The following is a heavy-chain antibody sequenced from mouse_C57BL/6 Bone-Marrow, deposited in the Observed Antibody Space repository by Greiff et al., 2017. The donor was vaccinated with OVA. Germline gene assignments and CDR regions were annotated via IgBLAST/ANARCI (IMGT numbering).Heavy chain of an antibody. CDR3: TRPSSYRYFDY. V-gene: IGHV6-6*01. CDR2: IRNKANNHAS. CDR1: GFTFRDAW. D-gene: IGHD3-1*01. J-gene: IGHJ2*01. Sequence: EVKLMESGGGLVQPGGSLKLSCAASGFTFRDAWMDWVRQSPEKGLEWVAEIRNKANNHASYYAESVKGRFTISRDDSKSSVYLQMNSLRAEDTGIYYCTRPSSYRYFDYWGQGTTLTVSS.